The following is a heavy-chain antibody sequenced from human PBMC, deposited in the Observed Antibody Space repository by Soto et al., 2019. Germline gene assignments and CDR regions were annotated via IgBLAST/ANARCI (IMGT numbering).Heavy chain of an antibody. V-gene: IGHV3-74*01. D-gene: IGHD3-10*01. CDR3: ARGSRGEYRKGY. CDR1: GFTLSDYW. CDR2: IKGDETST. J-gene: IGHJ4*02. Sequence: PGXSLRLSCAASGFTLSDYWLHWVRQGPVKGLVWVSRIKGDETSTNYADSVKGRFTISRDNAKNTVYLQMNSLRVEDTAVYYCARGSRGEYRKGYWGQGTQVTVS.